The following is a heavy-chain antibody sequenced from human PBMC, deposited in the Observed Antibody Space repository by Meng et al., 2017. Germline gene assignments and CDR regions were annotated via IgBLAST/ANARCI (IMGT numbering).Heavy chain of an antibody. J-gene: IGHJ4*02. CDR3: ASGSSALDY. D-gene: IGHD6-13*01. CDR2: TYSRSKWYN. V-gene: IGHV6-1*01. Sequence: QVQLQQSGPGLVNPSQTLSLTCATSGDSVSSKSAAWNWIRQSPSGGLEWMGRTYSRSKWYNDYAVSVKSRITINPDTSKNQFSLQLNSVTTEDTAVYYCASGSSALDYWGQGTLVTVSS. CDR1: GDSVSSKSAA.